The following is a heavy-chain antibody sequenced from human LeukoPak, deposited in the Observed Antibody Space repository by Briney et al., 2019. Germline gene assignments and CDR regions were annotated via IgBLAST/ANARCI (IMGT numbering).Heavy chain of an antibody. Sequence: GGSLRLSCAASGFTFSGYWMSWVRQAPGKGLEWVANIKQDGSEKYYVDSVKGRFTISRDNAKNSLYLQMNSLRAEDTAVYYCASGVGAAAGTAYWGQGTLVTVSS. CDR2: IKQDGSEK. D-gene: IGHD6-13*01. V-gene: IGHV3-7*01. CDR3: ASGVGAAAGTAY. CDR1: GFTFSGYW. J-gene: IGHJ4*02.